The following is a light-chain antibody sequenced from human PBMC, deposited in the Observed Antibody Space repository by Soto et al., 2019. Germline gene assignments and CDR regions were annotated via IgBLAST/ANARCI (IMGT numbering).Light chain of an antibody. V-gene: IGKV1-33*01. CDR1: LDINNY. CDR2: DAS. J-gene: IGKJ4*01. Sequence: DIQMTQSPSSLSASVGDRVTITCQASLDINNYLNWYQQKPGKAPKLLIYDASNLETGVPSRFSGSGSGTDFTLTIGSLQVEDIATYYSQQYDNLPLTFGGGTKVEI. CDR3: QQYDNLPLT.